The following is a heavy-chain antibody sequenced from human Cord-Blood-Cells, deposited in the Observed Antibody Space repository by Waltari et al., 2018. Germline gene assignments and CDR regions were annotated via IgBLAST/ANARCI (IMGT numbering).Heavy chain of an antibody. J-gene: IGHJ4*02. CDR1: GGSFSGYY. V-gene: IGHV4-34*01. CDR3: AREYGSGSYIFDY. D-gene: IGHD3-10*01. CDR2: INHSGST. Sequence: QVQLQQWGAGLLKPSETLSLTCAVYGGSFSGYYWSWIRQPPGKGLEWIGEINHSGSTNYNPSLKSRGTISVDTSKNQFSLKLSSVTAADTAVYYCAREYGSGSYIFDYWGQGTLVTVSS.